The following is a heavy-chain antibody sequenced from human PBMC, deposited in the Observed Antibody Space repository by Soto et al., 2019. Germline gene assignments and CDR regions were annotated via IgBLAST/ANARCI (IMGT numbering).Heavy chain of an antibody. Sequence: PSETLSLTCTVSGGSMSSYYWTWIRQPPGKGLEWIGFIHYGGGTVYNPALRSRVTVTVETSKKQFSLNLSSVTAEDTAVYYCARDPSHSMVRGVKDYFDYWGQGTLVTVSS. J-gene: IGHJ4*02. CDR3: ARDPSHSMVRGVKDYFDY. CDR1: GGSMSSYY. V-gene: IGHV4-59*01. CDR2: IHYGGGT. D-gene: IGHD3-10*01.